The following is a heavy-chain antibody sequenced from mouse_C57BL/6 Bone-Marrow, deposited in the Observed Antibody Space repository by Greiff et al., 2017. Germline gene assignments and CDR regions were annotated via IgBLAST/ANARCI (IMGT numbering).Heavy chain of an antibody. J-gene: IGHJ3*01. D-gene: IGHD1-1*01. CDR3: ARLGDYFALAY. CDR1: GFTFTAYC. Sequence: EVQGVESGGGFVQPGGSLSLSCAASGFTFTAYCMSWVRQPPGKALALFGFIRHTANGYTTEYSASVKGRFTISRDNSQSILYLEVNALRAEDSATDYCARLGDYFALAYWGQGTLVTVSA. V-gene: IGHV7-3*01. CDR2: IRHTANGYTT.